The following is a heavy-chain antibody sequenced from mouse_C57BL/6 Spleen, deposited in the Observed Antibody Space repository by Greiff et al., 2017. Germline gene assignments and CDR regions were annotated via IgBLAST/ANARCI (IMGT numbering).Heavy chain of an antibody. CDR2: IDPSDSYT. V-gene: IGHV1-50*01. D-gene: IGHD1-1*01. Sequence: QVQLQQPGAELVKPGASVKLSCKASGYTFTSYWMQWVKQRPGQGLEWIGEIDPSDSYTNYNQKFKGKATLTVDTSSSTAYMQLSSLTSEDSAVYYCARRDYYGSSYPYYFDDWGQGTTLTVSS. J-gene: IGHJ2*01. CDR1: GYTFTSYW. CDR3: ARRDYYGSSYPYYFDD.